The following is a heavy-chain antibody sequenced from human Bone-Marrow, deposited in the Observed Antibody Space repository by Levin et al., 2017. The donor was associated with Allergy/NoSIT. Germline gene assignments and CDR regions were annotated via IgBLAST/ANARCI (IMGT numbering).Heavy chain of an antibody. CDR3: ARATHSTSSFDS. D-gene: IGHD6-13*01. CDR1: GYSVTSGYY. V-gene: IGHV4-38-2*01. J-gene: IGHJ4*02. Sequence: TLSLTCAVFGYSVTSGYYWGWVRQPPGKGLEWIGVFFHTGTTFYNSSLKSRATISVDASQNQFSLKLNSVTAADTAVYYCARATHSTSSFDSWGQGTLVTVSS. CDR2: FFHTGTT.